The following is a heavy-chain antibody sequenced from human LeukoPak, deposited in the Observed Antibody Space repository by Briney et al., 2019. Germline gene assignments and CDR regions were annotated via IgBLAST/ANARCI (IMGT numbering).Heavy chain of an antibody. CDR3: ARDREATYDSSGYYDY. V-gene: IGHV1-69*05. CDR2: IIPIFGTA. D-gene: IGHD3-22*01. CDR1: GGTFSSYA. J-gene: IGHJ4*02. Sequence: SVRVSCKASGGTFSSYAISWVRQAPGQGLEWMGGIIPIFGTANYAQKFQGRVTITTDESTGTAYMELSSLRSEDTAVYYCARDREATYDSSGYYDYWGQGTLVTVSS.